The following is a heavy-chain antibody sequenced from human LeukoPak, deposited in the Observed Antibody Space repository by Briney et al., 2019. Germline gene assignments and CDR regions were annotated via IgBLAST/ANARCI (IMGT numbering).Heavy chain of an antibody. J-gene: IGHJ3*02. CDR1: GFTFDDYG. CDR3: AREWRYGGHDAFDI. Sequence: TGGSLRLSCAASGFTFDDYGMSWVRQAPGKGLEWVSYISSSSSTIYYADSVKGRFTISRDNAKNSLYLQMNSLRAEDTAVYYCAREWRYGGHDAFDIWGQGTMVTISS. D-gene: IGHD4-23*01. CDR2: ISSSSSTI. V-gene: IGHV3-48*01.